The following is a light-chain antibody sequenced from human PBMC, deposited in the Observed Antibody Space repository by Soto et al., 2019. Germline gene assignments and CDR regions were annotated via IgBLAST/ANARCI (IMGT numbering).Light chain of an antibody. Sequence: IHMTHSPSSLSASVGDRVTITCRASHIISDYLNWYQQKPGIAPKLLIYAASSLQSGVPSRFSGSGSGTGFTLTITSLQPEDFATYYCQQTYSTPITFGQGTRLEIK. CDR1: HIISDY. V-gene: IGKV1-39*01. J-gene: IGKJ5*01. CDR2: AAS. CDR3: QQTYSTPIT.